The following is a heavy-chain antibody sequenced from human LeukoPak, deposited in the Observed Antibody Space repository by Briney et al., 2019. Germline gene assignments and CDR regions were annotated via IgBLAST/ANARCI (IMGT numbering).Heavy chain of an antibody. CDR2: IKSKTDGGTT. J-gene: IGHJ4*02. Sequence: GGSLRLSCAASGFTFSNAWMSWVRQAPGKGLEWVGRIKSKTDGGTTDYAAPVKGRFTISRDDSKNTLYLQMNSLKTEDTAVYYCTLFWSCYYRVSRPSTRNDYWGQGTLVTVSS. CDR3: TLFWSCYYRVSRPSTRNDY. D-gene: IGHD3-3*01. CDR1: GFTFSNAW. V-gene: IGHV3-15*01.